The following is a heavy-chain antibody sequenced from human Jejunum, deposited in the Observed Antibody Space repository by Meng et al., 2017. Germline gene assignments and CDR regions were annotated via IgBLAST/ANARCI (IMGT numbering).Heavy chain of an antibody. CDR1: GYTFTRHY. V-gene: IGHV1-46*01. J-gene: IGHJ5*02. CDR3: ARDNSAAETSWWFDP. D-gene: IGHD3-10*01. Sequence: ASVKVSCKTSGYTFTRHYQHWVRQAPGQGLEWMGVINPSGDFTIYAQKFQDRLTLTRDTSTNTVYMELSSLTSEDTAVYYCARDNSAAETSWWFDPWGQGTLVTSPQ. CDR2: INPSGDFT.